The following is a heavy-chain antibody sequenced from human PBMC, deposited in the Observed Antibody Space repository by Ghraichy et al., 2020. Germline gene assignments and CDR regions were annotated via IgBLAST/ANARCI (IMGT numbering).Heavy chain of an antibody. V-gene: IGHV4-4*02. D-gene: IGHD3-10*01. CDR2: IYHSGST. J-gene: IGHJ4*02. CDR1: GGSISSSNW. Sequence: SETLSLTCAVSGGSISSSNWWSWVRQSPGKGLEWIGEIYHSGSTDYSPSLKSRVTISVDKSKNQFSLKMTSVTAADTAVYYCARVRDGDFDYWSQGTLVTVSS. CDR3: ARVRDGDFDY.